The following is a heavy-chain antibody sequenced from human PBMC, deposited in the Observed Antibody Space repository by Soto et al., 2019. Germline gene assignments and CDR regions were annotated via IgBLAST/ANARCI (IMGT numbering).Heavy chain of an antibody. J-gene: IGHJ6*02. CDR1: GYTFSRYG. CDR2: ISGYNGDT. V-gene: IGHV1-18*01. Sequence: QGQLVQSGPEVKKPGASVKVSCKASGYTFSRYGISWVRQAPGQGLEWMGWISGYNGDTKYAQKVQGRVTMTIDTSTYTAYMELRSLTSDDTAICYCAKNGQPPYYYYGMDVWGQGTTVTVSS. CDR3: AKNGQPPYYYYGMDV. D-gene: IGHD2-8*01.